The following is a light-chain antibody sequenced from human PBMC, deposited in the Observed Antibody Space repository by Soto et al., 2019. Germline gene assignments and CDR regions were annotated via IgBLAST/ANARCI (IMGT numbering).Light chain of an antibody. CDR2: EVS. CDR3: SAYTSSRAYV. J-gene: IGLJ1*01. V-gene: IGLV2-14*01. Sequence: QSALTKPASVSGSPGQSITISCTGTSSDVGGYNYVSWYQQQSGKAPKLMIHEVSNRPSGVSNRFSGSKSGNTASLTISGLQAEDEADYYCSAYTSSRAYVFGIGTKGTVL. CDR1: SSDVGGYNY.